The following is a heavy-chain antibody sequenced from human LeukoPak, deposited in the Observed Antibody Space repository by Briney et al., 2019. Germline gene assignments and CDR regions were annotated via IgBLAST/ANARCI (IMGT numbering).Heavy chain of an antibody. CDR2: IYTSGST. Sequence: PSETLSLTCTVSGASVSSGSYYWSWIRQPAGKGLEWIGRIYTSGSTNYNPSLKSRVTMSVDTSKNQFSLKLSSVTAADTAVYYCARGSVAYCSGGSCYEDYWGQGTLVTVSS. D-gene: IGHD2-15*01. V-gene: IGHV4-61*02. CDR1: GASVSSGSYY. J-gene: IGHJ4*02. CDR3: ARGSVAYCSGGSCYEDY.